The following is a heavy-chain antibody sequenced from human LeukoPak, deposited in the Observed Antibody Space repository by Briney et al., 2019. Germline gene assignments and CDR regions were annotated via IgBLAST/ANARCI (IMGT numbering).Heavy chain of an antibody. V-gene: IGHV1-8*02. D-gene: IGHD1-26*01. CDR2: INPNSGNT. J-gene: IGHJ6*02. CDR3: ARVGVRVGAPNYYYGMDV. CDR1: GYTFTGYY. Sequence: ASVKVSCKASGYTFTGYYMHWVRQAPGQGLEWMGWINPNSGNTGYAQKFQGRVTMTRNTSISTAYMELSSLRSEDTAVYYCARVGVRVGAPNYYYGMDVWGQGTTVTVSS.